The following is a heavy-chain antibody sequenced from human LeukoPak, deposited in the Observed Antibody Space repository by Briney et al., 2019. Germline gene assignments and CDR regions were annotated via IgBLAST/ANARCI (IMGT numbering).Heavy chain of an antibody. CDR3: ARDPGYSIDY. V-gene: IGHV3-23*01. CDR2: LSGIGAGP. D-gene: IGHD6-13*01. Sequence: QPGGSLRLSCAASGFTFSNYAMSWVRQAPGKGLEWGSALSGIGAGPYYADSVKGRFTISRDNSKNTLYLQMNSLRAEDTAVYYCARDPGYSIDYWGQGTLVTVSS. J-gene: IGHJ4*02. CDR1: GFTFSNYA.